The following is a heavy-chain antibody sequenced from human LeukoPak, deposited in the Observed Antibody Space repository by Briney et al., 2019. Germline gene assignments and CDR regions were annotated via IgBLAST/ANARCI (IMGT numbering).Heavy chain of an antibody. CDR1: GGSFSGDY. D-gene: IGHD2-2*01. Sequence: SQTLSLTCAVYGGSFSGDYVSLIRQPPSKGLEGMGGINHSGSTNYNQSLKRRVTISVDTSKNQFSLKLSSVPAADTPVYYCERVGRCLKFFDYWGKGTLVAVSS. J-gene: IGHJ4*02. CDR2: INHSGST. V-gene: IGHV4-34*01. CDR3: ERVGRCLKFFDY.